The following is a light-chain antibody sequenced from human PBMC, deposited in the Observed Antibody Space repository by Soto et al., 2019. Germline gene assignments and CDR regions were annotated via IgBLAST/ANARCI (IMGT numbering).Light chain of an antibody. CDR3: AAWDDSLNGL. Sequence: LTQPPSASGTPGQRVTISCSGSSSNIGSNTVNWYQQLPGTAPKLLIYSNNQRPSGVPDRFSGSKSGTSASLAISGLQSEDEADYYCAAWDDSLNGLFGGGTQLTVL. V-gene: IGLV1-44*01. CDR2: SNN. J-gene: IGLJ2*01. CDR1: SSNIGSNT.